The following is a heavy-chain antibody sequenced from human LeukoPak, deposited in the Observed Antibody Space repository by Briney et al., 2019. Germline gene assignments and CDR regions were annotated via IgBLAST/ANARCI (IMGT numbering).Heavy chain of an antibody. CDR2: ISFDGSNK. V-gene: IGHV3-30*03. CDR3: GRGSYYNVDY. Sequence: PARSLTLSCAASGFTFSSYGMHWVRQAPGKGLEWVALISFDGSNKYYADSVKGRFTISRDNTKNTLNLQISSLRAEDTGVYYCGRGSYYNVDYWGQGTLVTVSS. D-gene: IGHD3-10*01. CDR1: GFTFSSYG. J-gene: IGHJ4*02.